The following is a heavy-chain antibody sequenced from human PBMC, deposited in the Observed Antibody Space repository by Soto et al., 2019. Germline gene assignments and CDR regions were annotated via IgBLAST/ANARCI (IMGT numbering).Heavy chain of an antibody. V-gene: IGHV4-31*03. J-gene: IGHJ5*02. CDR2: IYHTGRT. Sequence: QVQLRASGPGLMKPSETLSLTCTVSGASISSAGYDWSWIRQHPGKGLEWIGHIYHTGRTYYSPSLNSRVTISVDTSKNQFSLNLSSVTAADTAVYYCARGSGRIAALGTHGGNWFDPWGQGTLVSVSS. CDR1: GASISSAGYD. D-gene: IGHD6-13*01. CDR3: ARGSGRIAALGTHGGNWFDP.